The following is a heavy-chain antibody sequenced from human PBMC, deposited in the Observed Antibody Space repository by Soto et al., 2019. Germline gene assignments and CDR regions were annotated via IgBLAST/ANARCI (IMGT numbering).Heavy chain of an antibody. CDR3: TRSPYYYDTSGQNLFDP. V-gene: IGHV3-64*02. Sequence: GESLKISCAASGFTFSNYAMHWVRQAPGKGLEYVSAISGDGRTTYYADSVKGRFTMSRDNSKNTLYLQMGSLRAEDMDVYYCTRSPYYYDTSGQNLFDPWGQGTLVTVS. J-gene: IGHJ5*02. CDR2: ISGDGRTT. D-gene: IGHD3-22*01. CDR1: GFTFSNYA.